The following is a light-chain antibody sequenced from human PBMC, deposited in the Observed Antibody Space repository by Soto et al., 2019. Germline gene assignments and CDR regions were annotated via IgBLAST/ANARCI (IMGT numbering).Light chain of an antibody. V-gene: IGKV3-20*01. Sequence: EIVLTQSPGTLSLSPGERATLSCRASQSVSSYLAWYQQKPGQAPRLLIYGASSRATGIPDRFSGSGSGTDFTLTINRLEPEDFAVYYCQQYGSSITFGQGTRLENK. CDR1: QSVSSY. CDR2: GAS. CDR3: QQYGSSIT. J-gene: IGKJ5*01.